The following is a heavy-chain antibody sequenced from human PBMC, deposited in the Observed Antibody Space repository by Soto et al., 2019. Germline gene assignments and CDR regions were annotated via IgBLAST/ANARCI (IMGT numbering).Heavy chain of an antibody. Sequence: VASVKVSCKASGYTFTGYYMHWVRQAPGQGLEWMGWINPNSGGTNYAQKFQGWVTMTRDTSISTAYMELSRLRSDDTAVYYCAREQYYDILSGSGRYYYGMDVWGQGTTVTVSS. CDR2: INPNSGGT. J-gene: IGHJ6*02. CDR3: AREQYYDILSGSGRYYYGMDV. CDR1: GYTFTGYY. V-gene: IGHV1-2*04. D-gene: IGHD3-9*01.